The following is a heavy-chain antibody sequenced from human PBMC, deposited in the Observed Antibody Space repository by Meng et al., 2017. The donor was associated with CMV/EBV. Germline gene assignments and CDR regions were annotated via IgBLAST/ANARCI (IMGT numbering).Heavy chain of an antibody. CDR3: ARGGLYYYDSSGHFDY. J-gene: IGHJ4*02. CDR1: GGSISSYY. V-gene: IGHV4-4*07. Sequence: VPLRQSGAGLVKPSETLSLTCTVSGGSISSYYWSWIRQPAGKGLEWIGRIYTSGSTNYNPSLKSRVTMSVDTSKNQFSLKLSSVTAADTAVYYCARGGLYYYDSSGHFDYWGQGTLVTVSS. CDR2: IYTSGST. D-gene: IGHD3-22*01.